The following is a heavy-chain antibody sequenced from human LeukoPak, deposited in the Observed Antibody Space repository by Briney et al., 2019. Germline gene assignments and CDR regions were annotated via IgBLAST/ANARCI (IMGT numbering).Heavy chain of an antibody. J-gene: IGHJ2*01. V-gene: IGHV3-30*03. Sequence: GRSLRLSCVASGFTFSRHDMNWVRQAPGKGLEWVAVISYDGSNKYYADSVKGRFTISRDNSKNTLYLQMNSLRAEDTAVYYCATYGDSRRRDWYFDLWGRGTLVTVSS. CDR3: ATYGDSRRRDWYFDL. CDR2: ISYDGSNK. CDR1: GFTFSRHD. D-gene: IGHD4-17*01.